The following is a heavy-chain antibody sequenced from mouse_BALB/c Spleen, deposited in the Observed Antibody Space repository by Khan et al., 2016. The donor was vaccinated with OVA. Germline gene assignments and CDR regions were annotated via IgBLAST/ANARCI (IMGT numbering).Heavy chain of an antibody. CDR2: INPNSGAT. CDR3: ARLGYGSFGY. D-gene: IGHD1-1*01. V-gene: IGHV1-18*01. CDR1: GYTFTDYN. Sequence: VQLQQSGPELGKPGASVKIPCKASGYTFTDYNVDWVKKSHGKSLEWIGDINPNSGATIYNQKFKGKATLTADKSSNTAYMELRSLASEDTAVYYCARLGYGSFGYWGQGSLVTVSA. J-gene: IGHJ3*01.